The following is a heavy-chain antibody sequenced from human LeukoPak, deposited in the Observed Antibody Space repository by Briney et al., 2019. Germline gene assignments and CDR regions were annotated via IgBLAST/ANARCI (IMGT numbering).Heavy chain of an antibody. V-gene: IGHV3-21*01. CDR1: GFTFSSYS. D-gene: IGHD6-6*01. Sequence: GGPLRLSCAASGFTFSSYSMNWVRQAPGKGLEWVSSISSSSSYIYYADSVKGRFTISRDNAKNSLYLQMNSLRAEDTAVYYCSKQLVGGTFDYWGQGTLVTVSP. J-gene: IGHJ4*02. CDR2: ISSSSSYI. CDR3: SKQLVGGTFDY.